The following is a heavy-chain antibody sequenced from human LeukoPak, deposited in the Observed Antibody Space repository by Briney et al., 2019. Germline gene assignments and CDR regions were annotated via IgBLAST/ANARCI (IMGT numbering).Heavy chain of an antibody. Sequence: PSETLSLTCAVSGVSISSSNWWSWVRHPPGKGLEWIGEVYLTGSTNYNPSLKSRVTISVDTSKNQFSLKLSSVTAADTAVYYCARVTGDGDYPDFDYWGQGTLVTVSS. CDR3: ARVTGDGDYPDFDY. V-gene: IGHV4-4*02. J-gene: IGHJ4*02. CDR2: VYLTGST. CDR1: GVSISSSNW. D-gene: IGHD4-17*01.